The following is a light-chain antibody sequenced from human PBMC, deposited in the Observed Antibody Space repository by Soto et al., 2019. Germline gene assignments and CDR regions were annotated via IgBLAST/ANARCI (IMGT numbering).Light chain of an antibody. V-gene: IGLV2-14*01. CDR2: DVT. CDR1: SSDVGGYNA. Sequence: QSALTQPASVSGSPGPSITISCPGTSSDVGGYNAVSWYQQHPGQAPKLMIYDVTNRPSGASNRFSGSKSGNTASLTISGLQAEDEADYYCGSYATGGAYVFGTGTKLTVL. J-gene: IGLJ1*01. CDR3: GSYATGGAYV.